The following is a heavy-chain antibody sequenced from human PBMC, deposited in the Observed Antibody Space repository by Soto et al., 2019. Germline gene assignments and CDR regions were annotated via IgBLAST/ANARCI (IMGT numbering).Heavy chain of an antibody. D-gene: IGHD3-10*01. Sequence: GGSLRLSCAASGFTFSSYAMHWVRQAPGKGLEWVAVISYDGSNKYYADSVKGRFTISRDNSKNTLYLQMNSLRAEDTAVYYCARETYGDGYYYYGMDVLGQGTTVTVSS. CDR3: ARETYGDGYYYYGMDV. J-gene: IGHJ6*02. CDR2: ISYDGSNK. CDR1: GFTFSSYA. V-gene: IGHV3-30*04.